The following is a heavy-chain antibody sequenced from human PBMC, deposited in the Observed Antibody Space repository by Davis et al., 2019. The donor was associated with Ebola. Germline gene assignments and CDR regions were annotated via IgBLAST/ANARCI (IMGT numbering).Heavy chain of an antibody. J-gene: IGHJ4*02. V-gene: IGHV4-4*02. Sequence: GSLRLSCAVSGGSISSSNWWSWVRQPPGKGLEWIGEIYHSGSTNYNPSLKSRVTISVDKSKNQFSLKLSSVTAADTAVYYCARPATVSLVYYFDYWGQGTLVTVSS. CDR1: GGSISSSNW. D-gene: IGHD4-17*01. CDR2: IYHSGST. CDR3: ARPATVSLVYYFDY.